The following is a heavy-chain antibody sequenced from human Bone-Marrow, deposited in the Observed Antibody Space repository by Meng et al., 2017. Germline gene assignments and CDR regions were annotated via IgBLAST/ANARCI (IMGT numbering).Heavy chain of an antibody. CDR3: ARSYDILPGYPNHFDY. J-gene: IGHJ4*02. CDR2: IYPGDSDT. V-gene: IGHV5-51*01. Sequence: GESLKISCKGSGYSFSSYWMVWVRQIPGKGLEWIGSIYPGDSDTSYSPSFQGQVTISADKSISTAYLQWSSLKAADTAMYYCARSYDILPGYPNHFDYWGQGTLVTVSS. CDR1: GYSFSSYW. D-gene: IGHD3-9*01.